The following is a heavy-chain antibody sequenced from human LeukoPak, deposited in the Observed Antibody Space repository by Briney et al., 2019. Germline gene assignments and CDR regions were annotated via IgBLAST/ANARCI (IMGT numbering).Heavy chain of an antibody. D-gene: IGHD2-15*01. CDR3: ARARYCSGSSCYYGLDV. J-gene: IGHJ6*02. Sequence: SQTLSLTCAISGDTVSSNSAAWNWIRQSPSRGLEWLGRTYYRSKWFNDYALSVKSRITINPDTSKNQFSLHLNSVTPEDTAVYYCARARYCSGSSCYYGLDVWGQGTTVTVSS. CDR2: TYYRSKWFN. V-gene: IGHV6-1*01. CDR1: GDTVSSNSAA.